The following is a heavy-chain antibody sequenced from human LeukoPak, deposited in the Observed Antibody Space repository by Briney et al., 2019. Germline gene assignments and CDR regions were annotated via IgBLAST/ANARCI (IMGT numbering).Heavy chain of an antibody. CDR3: ARREDIAIVPAHAFDI. CDR2: IYYSGST. J-gene: IGHJ3*02. D-gene: IGHD2-2*01. V-gene: IGHV4-39*01. CDR1: GLTFSRSW. Sequence: GSVRLSCAASGLTFSRSWMHWVRHAPGKGLEWIGSIYYSGSTYYNPPLKSRLTISVDTSKNQFSLKLGSVTAADTAVYYCARREDIAIVPAHAFDIWGKGQWSPSLQ.